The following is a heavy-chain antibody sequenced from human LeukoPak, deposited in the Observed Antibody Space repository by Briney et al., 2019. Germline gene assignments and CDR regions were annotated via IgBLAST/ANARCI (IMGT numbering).Heavy chain of an antibody. CDR1: GGSISSYC. CDR2: IYYSGST. CDR3: ARSGLDSRYYFGMDV. Sequence: SETLSLTCTVSGGSISSYCWSWIRQPPGGGLEWIGYIYYSGSTNYNPSLKRRVTISLDTSKSQFSLKLRSVTAADTAVYYCARSGLDSRYYFGMDVWGQGTTVTVSS. D-gene: IGHD5-12*01. J-gene: IGHJ6*02. V-gene: IGHV4-59*01.